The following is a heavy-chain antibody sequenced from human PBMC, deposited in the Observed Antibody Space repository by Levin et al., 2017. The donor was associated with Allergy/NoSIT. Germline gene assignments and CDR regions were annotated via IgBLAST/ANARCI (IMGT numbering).Heavy chain of an antibody. CDR3: ATPQGLCTGGVCYHNPDV. CDR2: ISSTGSAK. D-gene: IGHD2-8*02. Sequence: KPGGSLRLSCVASGITFSDHYMSWIRQAPGKGLVWISYISSTGSAKHYADSVKGRFSISRDNAKNSLYLEMNSLRPEDTAIYYCATPQGLCTGGVCYHNPDVWGKGTTVTVSS. J-gene: IGHJ6*04. CDR1: GITFSDHY. V-gene: IGHV3-11*01.